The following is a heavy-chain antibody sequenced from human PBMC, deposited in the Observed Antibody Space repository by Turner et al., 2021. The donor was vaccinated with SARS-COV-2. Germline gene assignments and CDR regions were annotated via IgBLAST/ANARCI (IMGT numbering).Heavy chain of an antibody. CDR1: GFVVSSNS. J-gene: IGHJ6*02. CDR2: IYSGGST. Sequence: EVQLVETGGGLIQPGGSLRPPCAASGFVVSSNSMNWVRQDPGKGLEWISVIYSGGSTYYADSVKGRFTISRDSSKNTLYLQMNSLRAEDTAVYYCARPFGTAVVPPSWGQGTTVTVSS. V-gene: IGHV3-53*02. D-gene: IGHD2-2*01. CDR3: ARPFGTAVVPPS.